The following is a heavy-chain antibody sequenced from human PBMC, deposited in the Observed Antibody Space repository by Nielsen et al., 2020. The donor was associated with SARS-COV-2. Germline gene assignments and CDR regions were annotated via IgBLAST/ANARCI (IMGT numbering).Heavy chain of an antibody. CDR2: IYSGGST. CDR3: AREAPRGRFWEGAYWGYFDY. V-gene: IGHV3-66*01. J-gene: IGHJ4*02. Sequence: WIRQPPGKGLEWVSVIYSGGSTYYADSVKGRFTISRDNSKNTLYLQMNSLRAEDTAVYYCAREAPRGRFWEGAYWGYFDYWGQGTLVTVSS. D-gene: IGHD3-3*01.